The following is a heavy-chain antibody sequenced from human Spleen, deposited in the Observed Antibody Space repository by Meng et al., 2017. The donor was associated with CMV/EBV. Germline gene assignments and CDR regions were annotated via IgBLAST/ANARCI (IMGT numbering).Heavy chain of an antibody. Sequence: SETLSLTCTVSGDSISVNNIYWGWIRQSPDKGLEWIGSISPSGATYYSPSLKSRVTISVDTSKNQFSLKLSPVTAADTAVYYCARGARWAFDIWGQGTMVTVSS. D-gene: IGHD5-24*01. V-gene: IGHV4-39*01. CDR3: ARGARWAFDI. J-gene: IGHJ3*02. CDR1: GDSISVNNIY. CDR2: ISPSGAT.